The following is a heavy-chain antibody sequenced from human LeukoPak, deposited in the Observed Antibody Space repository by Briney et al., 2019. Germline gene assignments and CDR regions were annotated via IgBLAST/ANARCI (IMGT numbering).Heavy chain of an antibody. CDR3: AREGRLMSDTTVHP. J-gene: IGHJ5*02. V-gene: IGHV1-18*01. D-gene: IGHD2/OR15-2a*01. CDR2: VSAYSGNT. CDR1: GYTFTNYA. Sequence: ASVKVTCKASGYTFTNYAVSWLRQAPGQTLEWMGWVSAYSGNTNYAQNFHDRLTMTTDTSTSTAYMELRSLTSEDTAVYYCAREGRLMSDTTVHPWGQGTQLTVSP.